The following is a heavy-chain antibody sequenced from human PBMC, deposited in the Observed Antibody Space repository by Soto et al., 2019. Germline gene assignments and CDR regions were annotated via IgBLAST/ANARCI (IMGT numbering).Heavy chain of an antibody. Sequence: SVKVSCKASGGTFSSYAISWVRQSPGQGLEWMGGIIPIFGTANYAQKFQGRVTITADKSTSTAYMELSSLRSEDTAVYYCARDRVIAVAGPMVFDYWGQGTLVTVSS. CDR3: ARDRVIAVAGPMVFDY. CDR1: GGTFSSYA. J-gene: IGHJ4*02. CDR2: IIPIFGTA. V-gene: IGHV1-69*06. D-gene: IGHD6-19*01.